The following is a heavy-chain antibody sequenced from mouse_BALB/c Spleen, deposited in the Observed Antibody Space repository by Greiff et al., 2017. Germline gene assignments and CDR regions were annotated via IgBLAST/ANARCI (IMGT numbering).Heavy chain of an antibody. J-gene: IGHJ4*01. V-gene: IGHV1-9*01. CDR2: ILPGSGST. CDR3: ARRGNSHYYAMDY. D-gene: IGHD2-1*01. Sequence: QVQLKQSGAELMKPGASVKISCKATGYTFSSYWIEWVKQRPGHGLEWIGEILPGSGSTNYNEKFKGKATFTADTSSNTAYMQLSSLTSEDSAVYYCARRGNSHYYAMDYWGQGTSVTVSS. CDR1: GYTFSSYW.